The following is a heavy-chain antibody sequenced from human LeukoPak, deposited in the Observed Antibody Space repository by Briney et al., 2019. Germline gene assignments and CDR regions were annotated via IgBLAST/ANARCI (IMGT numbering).Heavy chain of an antibody. Sequence: SETLSLTCTVSGGSISSSVYYWGWIRQPPGKGLEWIGSMYYSGSTYYNPSLKSRVTISVDTSKNQFSLKLSSVTAADTAVYYCARDHNYAFDYWSQGTLVTVSS. J-gene: IGHJ4*02. CDR3: ARDHNYAFDY. D-gene: IGHD4-11*01. CDR2: MYYSGST. CDR1: GGSISSSVYY. V-gene: IGHV4-39*07.